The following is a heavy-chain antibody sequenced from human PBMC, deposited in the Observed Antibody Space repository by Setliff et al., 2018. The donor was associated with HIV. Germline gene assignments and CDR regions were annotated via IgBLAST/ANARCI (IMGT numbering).Heavy chain of an antibody. CDR2: IDYNEIT. CDR1: GDSVSRSNYY. V-gene: IGHV4-39*07. J-gene: IGHJ1*01. Sequence: PSETLSLTCTVSGDSVSRSNYYWAWIRQPPGKGLEWIGSIDYNEITYYNPSLKNRVTISVDTSKNQFSLKLSSVTAADTSVYYCARGPPPTYDILTGYFVAEYFQQWGLGTLVTVSS. CDR3: ARGPPPTYDILTGYFVAEYFQQ. D-gene: IGHD3-9*01.